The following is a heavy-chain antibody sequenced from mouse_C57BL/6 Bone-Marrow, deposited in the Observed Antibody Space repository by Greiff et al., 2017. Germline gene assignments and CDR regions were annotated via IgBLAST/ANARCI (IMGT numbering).Heavy chain of an antibody. V-gene: IGHV1-81*01. J-gene: IGHJ4*01. CDR2: IYPRSGNT. CDR1: GYTFTSYG. Sequence: VKLMESGAELARPGASVKLSCKASGYTFTSYGISWVKQRTGQGLEWIGEIYPRSGNTYYNEKFKGKATLTADNSSSTAYMGLRSLTSEDSAVDFCAGCCWAMDYWGQGTSVTVSS. CDR3: AGCCWAMDY.